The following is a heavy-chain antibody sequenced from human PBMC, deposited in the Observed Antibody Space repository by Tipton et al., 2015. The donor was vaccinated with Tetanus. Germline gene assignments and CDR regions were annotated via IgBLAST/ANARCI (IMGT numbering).Heavy chain of an antibody. V-gene: IGHV4-39*01. CDR1: GGSISSSSYY. J-gene: IGHJ4*02. Sequence: TLSLTCTVSGGSISSSSYYWGWIRQPPGKGLEWIGSIYYSGSTYYNPSLKSRVTISVDTSKNHFSLKLRSVTAADTAVYYCARHSAESGSYSYYFDYWGQGTLVTVSS. D-gene: IGHD1-26*01. CDR3: ARHSAESGSYSYYFDY. CDR2: IYYSGST.